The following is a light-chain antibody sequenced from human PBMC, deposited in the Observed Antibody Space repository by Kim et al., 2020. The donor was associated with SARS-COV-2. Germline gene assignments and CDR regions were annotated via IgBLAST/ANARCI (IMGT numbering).Light chain of an antibody. V-gene: IGLV2-8*01. CDR1: SSDVGGYNY. CDR3: SSYAGSNNVV. CDR2: EVS. J-gene: IGLJ2*01. Sequence: QSALTQPPSASGSPGQSVTISCTGTSSDVGGYNYVSWYQQHPDKAPKLMIYEVSKRPSGVPDRFSGSKSGNTASLTVSGLQAEDEAYYYCSSYAGSNNVVFGGGTQLTVL.